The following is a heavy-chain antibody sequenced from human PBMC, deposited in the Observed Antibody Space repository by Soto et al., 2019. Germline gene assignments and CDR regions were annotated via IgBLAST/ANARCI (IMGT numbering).Heavy chain of an antibody. V-gene: IGHV4-39*02. CDR3: ATQEVGGSYVYTFDP. D-gene: IGHD1-26*01. CDR1: GGSISSSSYY. J-gene: IGHJ5*02. CDR2: IYYMVST. Sequence: QLQLQESGPGLVKPAETLSLTCTVSGGSISSSSYYWGWIRQPPGKGLEWIGSIYYMVSTYYNPSLKRRVTISVDTYKNHFSLKLSSVTAADTGVYYCATQEVGGSYVYTFDPWGQGTLVTVAS.